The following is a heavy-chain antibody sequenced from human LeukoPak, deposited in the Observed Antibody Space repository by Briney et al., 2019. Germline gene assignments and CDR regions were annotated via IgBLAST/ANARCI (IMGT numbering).Heavy chain of an antibody. CDR2: IKQDGSEK. D-gene: IGHD1-26*01. Sequence: GGSLRLSCAASVFTFSSYWMSWVRQAPGKGLEWVANIKQDGSEKYYVDSVKGRFTISRDNAKNSLYLQMNSLRAEDTAVYYCASPKTPSGSYGDFDYWGQGTLVTVSS. CDR1: VFTFSSYW. V-gene: IGHV3-7*03. CDR3: ASPKTPSGSYGDFDY. J-gene: IGHJ4*02.